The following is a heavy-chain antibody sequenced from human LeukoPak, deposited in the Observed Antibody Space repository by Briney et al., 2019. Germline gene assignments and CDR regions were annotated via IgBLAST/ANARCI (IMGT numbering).Heavy chain of an antibody. CDR1: GYTFTSYG. V-gene: IGHV1-18*01. CDR2: ISVYKSNT. Sequence: ASVKVSCKASGYTFTSYGISWVREAPGQGLEWMGWISVYKSNTEYAQKFQGRVTMTTDTSTKTAYMELTSLKSDDTPVYYCARVRHYYGSGTHFSFDYWGQGTLITVSA. J-gene: IGHJ4*02. CDR3: ARVRHYYGSGTHFSFDY. D-gene: IGHD3-10*01.